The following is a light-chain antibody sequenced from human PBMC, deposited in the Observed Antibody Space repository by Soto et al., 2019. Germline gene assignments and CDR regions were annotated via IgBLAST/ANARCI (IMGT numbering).Light chain of an antibody. Sequence: EIVMTQSPATLSVFPGERATLSCRASQSVSSNLAWYQQKPGQAPRILIYGASTRATGIPARFSGSGSGTEFTLTISSLQPEDFAVYYCLQYSNWPRTFGQGTKVEIK. CDR2: GAS. CDR1: QSVSSN. V-gene: IGKV3-15*01. CDR3: LQYSNWPRT. J-gene: IGKJ1*01.